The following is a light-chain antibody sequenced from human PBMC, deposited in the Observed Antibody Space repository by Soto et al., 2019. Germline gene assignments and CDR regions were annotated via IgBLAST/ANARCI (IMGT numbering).Light chain of an antibody. CDR2: GVS. V-gene: IGKV3-15*01. CDR3: QQYNKWPIT. Sequence: EIVMTQSPATLSVYPGERASLSCRASQSVGSTLAWYQQKPGQAPRLLIYGVSSRATAVPARFSGSGSETELTLTISSLQSDDSAVYYCQQYNKWPITFGQGTRLEI. CDR1: QSVGST. J-gene: IGKJ5*01.